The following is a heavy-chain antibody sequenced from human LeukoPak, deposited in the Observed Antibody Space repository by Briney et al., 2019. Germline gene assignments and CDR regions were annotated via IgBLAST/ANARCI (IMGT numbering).Heavy chain of an antibody. J-gene: IGHJ4*02. Sequence: SVKVSCKASGGTFSSYAISWVRQAPGQGLEWMGGIIPIFGTANYAQKFQGRVTITADESTSTAYMELSSLGSEDTAVYYCARVVAGTWSVHFDYWGQGTLVTVSS. CDR3: ARVVAGTWSVHFDY. CDR1: GGTFSSYA. CDR2: IIPIFGTA. V-gene: IGHV1-69*13. D-gene: IGHD6-19*01.